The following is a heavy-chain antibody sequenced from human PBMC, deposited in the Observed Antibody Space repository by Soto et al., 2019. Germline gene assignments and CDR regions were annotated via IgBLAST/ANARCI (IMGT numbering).Heavy chain of an antibody. D-gene: IGHD3-3*01. CDR1: GDSVSSNSAA. V-gene: IGHV6-1*01. CDR3: SKWSVFGVVISTYAFDI. J-gene: IGHJ3*02. Sequence: TLSLTCAISGDSVSSNSAAWNWIRQYPSRGLEWLGRTYYRSKWYNDYVVSVKSRITINLDTSKNQFSLQLDYVTTEDIAVYYCSKWSVFGVVISTYAFDIWGQGTMVTVSS. CDR2: TYYRSKWYN.